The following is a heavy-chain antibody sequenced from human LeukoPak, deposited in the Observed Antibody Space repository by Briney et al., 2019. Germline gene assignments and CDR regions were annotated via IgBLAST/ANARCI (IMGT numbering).Heavy chain of an antibody. CDR3: ARDPYRFAFDI. Sequence: GGSLRLSCAASGFSFSTIYMSWVRQTPGQGLEWVANINVDGTAEYYVDSVKGRFTISRDNAKNSLYLQMNSLRAEDTAVYCCARDPYRFAFDIWGQGTVVLVSS. J-gene: IGHJ3*02. D-gene: IGHD1-26*01. V-gene: IGHV3-7*03. CDR1: GFSFSTIY. CDR2: INVDGTAE.